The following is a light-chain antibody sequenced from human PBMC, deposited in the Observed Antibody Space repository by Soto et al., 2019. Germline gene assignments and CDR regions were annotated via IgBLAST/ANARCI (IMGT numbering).Light chain of an antibody. J-gene: IGKJ5*01. CDR2: GAS. CDR3: QRIN. CDR1: QTVTSSY. V-gene: IGKV3-20*01. Sequence: DIRLSNPPGTLWLSPQVLATLSFRASQTVTSSYSAWYQQKPGQAPRLLIFGASNRATGIPDRFSGSGSGTDVTLTISRLEPEDSAVDYFQRINFGQGTRPEIK.